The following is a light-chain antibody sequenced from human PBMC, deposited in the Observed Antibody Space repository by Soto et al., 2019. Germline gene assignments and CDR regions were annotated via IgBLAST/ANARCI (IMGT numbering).Light chain of an antibody. V-gene: IGLV2-14*01. J-gene: IGLJ3*02. Sequence: QSALTQPASVSGSPGQSITISCTGTSSDVGGYNYVSWYQQHPGKAPKLIIYEVSYRPSGISYRVSGSKSGNTASLTISGLRAEDEADYYCTSYTSSSTLPFGGGTKLTVL. CDR3: TSYTSSSTLP. CDR1: SSDVGGYNY. CDR2: EVS.